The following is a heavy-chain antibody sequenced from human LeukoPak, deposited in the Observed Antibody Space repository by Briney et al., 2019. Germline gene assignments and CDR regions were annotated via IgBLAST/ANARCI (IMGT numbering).Heavy chain of an antibody. CDR3: ARDRSPLIAAAGNI. J-gene: IGHJ3*02. V-gene: IGHV1-2*02. CDR1: GYTFTGYY. CDR2: LNPNSGGT. Sequence: ASVKVSCKASGYTFTGYYMHWVRQAPGQGLEWMGWLNPNSGGTNYAQKFQGRVTMTRDTSISTAYMELSRLRSDDTAVYYCARDRSPLIAAAGNIWGQGTMVTVSS. D-gene: IGHD6-13*01.